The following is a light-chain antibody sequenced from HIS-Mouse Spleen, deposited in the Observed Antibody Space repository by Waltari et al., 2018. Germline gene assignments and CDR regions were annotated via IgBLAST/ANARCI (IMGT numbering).Light chain of an antibody. Sequence: NFMLTQPHSVSESPGKTVTISCTRSSGSIASNYVQWYQQRPGSAPTTVIYEDNQRPSGVPDRFSGSIDSSSNSASLTISGLKTEDEADYYCCSYAGSSTYWVFGGGTKLTVL. J-gene: IGLJ3*02. CDR3: CSYAGSSTYWV. CDR2: EDN. CDR1: SGSIASNY. V-gene: IGLV6-57*04.